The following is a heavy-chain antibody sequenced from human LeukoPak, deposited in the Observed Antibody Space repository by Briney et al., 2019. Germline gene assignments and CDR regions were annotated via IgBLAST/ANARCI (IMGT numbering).Heavy chain of an antibody. V-gene: IGHV3-30*18. D-gene: IGHD5-18*01. CDR3: AKEGALYSYGFDY. Sequence: GGSLRLSCAASGFTFDDYGMHWVRQAPGKGLEWVAVISYDGSNKYYADSVKGRFTISRDNSKNTLYLQMNSLRAEDTAVYYCAKEGALYSYGFDYWGQGTLVTVAS. CDR1: GFTFDDYG. J-gene: IGHJ4*02. CDR2: ISYDGSNK.